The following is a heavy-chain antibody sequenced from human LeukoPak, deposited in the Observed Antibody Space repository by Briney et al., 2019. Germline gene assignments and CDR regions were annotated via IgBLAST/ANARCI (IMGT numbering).Heavy chain of an antibody. CDR1: GFTFSSYA. V-gene: IGHV3-30-3*02. CDR3: AKNYYDSSGYYYWFDY. CDR2: ISYDGSDK. D-gene: IGHD3-22*01. Sequence: GGSLRLSCAASGFTFSSYAMPWVRQAPGKGLEWVAVISYDGSDKLYADSVKGRFTISRDNSKNTLYLQMNSLRAEDTAVYYCAKNYYDSSGYYYWFDYWGQGALVTVSS. J-gene: IGHJ4*02.